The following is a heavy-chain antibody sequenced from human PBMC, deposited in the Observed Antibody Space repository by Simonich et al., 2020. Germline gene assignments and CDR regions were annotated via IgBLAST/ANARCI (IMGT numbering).Heavy chain of an antibody. J-gene: IGHJ5*02. CDR1: GGSFSGYY. CDR3: ARCGLVNYDILTGYHNWFDP. CDR2: INHSGIP. Sequence: QVQLQQWGAGLLKPSETLSLTCAVYGGSFSGYYWSWIRQPPVKGLEWIGEINHSGIPNSHPSRKSRVTISVATSKNQFSLKLSSVTAADTAVYYCARCGLVNYDILTGYHNWFDPWGQGTLVTVSS. V-gene: IGHV4-34*01. D-gene: IGHD3-9*01.